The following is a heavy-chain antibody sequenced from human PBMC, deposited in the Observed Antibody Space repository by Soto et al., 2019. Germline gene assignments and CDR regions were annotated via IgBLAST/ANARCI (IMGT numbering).Heavy chain of an antibody. D-gene: IGHD2-2*02. CDR3: ARLTGYCSSTSCYIIREYNWFDP. CDR1: GGTFSSYA. J-gene: IGHJ5*02. CDR2: IIPIFGTA. Sequence: ASVKVSCKASGGTFSSYAISWVRQAPGQGLEWMGGIIPIFGTANYAQKFQGRVTITADESTSTAYMELSSLRSEDTAVYYCARLTGYCSSTSCYIIREYNWFDPWGQGTLVTVSS. V-gene: IGHV1-69*13.